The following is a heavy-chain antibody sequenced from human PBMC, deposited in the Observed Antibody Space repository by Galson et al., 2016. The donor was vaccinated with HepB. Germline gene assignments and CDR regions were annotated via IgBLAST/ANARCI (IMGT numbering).Heavy chain of an antibody. Sequence: PALVKPTQTLTLTCTFSGFSLDTSGMAVGWIRQPPGKALEWLALIYWDDDKRYSPSLQSRLNVTRDTSKNQVVLTMTNMDPADTATYYCAHRREITIFGVFTSFDSWGQGALVTVSS. D-gene: IGHD3-3*01. CDR1: GFSLDTSGMA. V-gene: IGHV2-5*02. CDR3: AHRREITIFGVFTSFDS. CDR2: IYWDDDK. J-gene: IGHJ5*01.